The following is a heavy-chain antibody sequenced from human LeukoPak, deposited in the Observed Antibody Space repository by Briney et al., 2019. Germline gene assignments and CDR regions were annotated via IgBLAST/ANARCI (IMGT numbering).Heavy chain of an antibody. CDR1: GFTFSSYA. CDR2: ISGSGGST. J-gene: IGHJ6*03. CDR3: ASSAPYYYYYYYMDV. V-gene: IGHV3-23*01. Sequence: GGSLRLSCAASGFTFSSYAMSWVRQAPGKGLEWVSAISGSGGSTYYADSVKGRFTISRDNSKNTLYLRMNSLRAEDTAVYYCASSAPYYYYYYYMDVWGKGTTVTVSS. D-gene: IGHD3-10*01.